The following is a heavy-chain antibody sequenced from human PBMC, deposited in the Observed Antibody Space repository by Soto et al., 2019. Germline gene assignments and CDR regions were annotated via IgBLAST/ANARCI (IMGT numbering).Heavy chain of an antibody. CDR2: INPSGGST. CDR1: GFSLTGYY. V-gene: IGHV1-46*01. Sequence: ASVKVSCKASGFSLTGYYFHWIRAAPGQGLEWLGWINPSGGSTSYAQKFQGRVTMTRDTSTSTVYMELSSLRSEDTAVYYCARDGGYYYYYYGMDVWGQGTTVTVSS. CDR3: ARDGGYYYYYYGMDV. J-gene: IGHJ6*02.